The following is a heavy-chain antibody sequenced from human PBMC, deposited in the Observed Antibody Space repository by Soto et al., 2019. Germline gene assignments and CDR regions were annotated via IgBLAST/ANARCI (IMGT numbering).Heavy chain of an antibody. CDR1: GFNVSSND. Sequence: GGSKRLSCAASGFNVSSNDMTWVRQATGKGLEWVSVIYSGGSRDYADSVKGRFTISRDNSKNTLYLHMNSLRAEDTAVYYCARGKSDLSGSSYQTFDNWGQGTLVTVSS. CDR3: ARGKSDLSGSSYQTFDN. CDR2: IYSGGSR. V-gene: IGHV3-66*01. J-gene: IGHJ4*02. D-gene: IGHD3-10*01.